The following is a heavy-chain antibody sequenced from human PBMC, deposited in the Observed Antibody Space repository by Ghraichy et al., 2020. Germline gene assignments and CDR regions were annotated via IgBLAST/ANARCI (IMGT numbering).Heavy chain of an antibody. CDR2: IYYSGST. V-gene: IGHV4-59*01. J-gene: IGHJ2*01. D-gene: IGHD3-22*01. CDR1: GGSISSYY. CDR3: ARANGYYPRTSNWYFDL. Sequence: SETLSLTCTVSGGSISSYYWSWIRQPPGKGLEWIGYIYYSGSTNYNPSLKSRVTISVDTSKNQFSLKLSSVTSSDTAVYYFARANGYYPRTSNWYFDLWGRGTLVTVYS.